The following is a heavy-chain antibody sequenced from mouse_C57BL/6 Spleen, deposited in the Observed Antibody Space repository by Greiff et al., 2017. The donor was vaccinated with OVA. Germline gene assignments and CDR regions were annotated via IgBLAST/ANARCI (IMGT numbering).Heavy chain of an antibody. J-gene: IGHJ1*03. V-gene: IGHV2-9-1*01. CDR2: IWTGGGT. CDR3: ARCGVGDWYFDV. CDR1: GFSLTSYA. Sequence: VHLVESGPGLVAPSQSLSITCTVSGFSLTSYAISWVRQPTGKGLEWLGVIWTGGGTNYNSALKCRLSISKDKSKSQVFLKMNSLQTDDTAKYYCARCGVGDWYFDVWGTGTTVTFSS. D-gene: IGHD1-1*01.